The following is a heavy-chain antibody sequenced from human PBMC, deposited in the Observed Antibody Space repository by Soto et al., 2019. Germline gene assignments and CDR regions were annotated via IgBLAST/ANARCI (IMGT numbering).Heavy chain of an antibody. V-gene: IGHV3-23*01. J-gene: IGHJ4*02. CDR1: GFTFSSYA. D-gene: IGHD3-3*01. Sequence: GGSLRLSCAASGFTFSSYAMSWVRQAPGKGLEWVSAISGSGGSTYSADSVKGRFTISRDNSKNTLYLQMNSLRAEDTAVYFCAKRPRALRFLEWFFDYWGQGTLVTVSS. CDR2: ISGSGGST. CDR3: AKRPRALRFLEWFFDY.